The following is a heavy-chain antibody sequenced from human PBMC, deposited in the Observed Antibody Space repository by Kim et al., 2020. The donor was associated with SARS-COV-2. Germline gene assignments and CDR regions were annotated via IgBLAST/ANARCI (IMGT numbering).Heavy chain of an antibody. D-gene: IGHD6-19*01. J-gene: IGHJ6*02. V-gene: IGHV3-30*18. CDR1: GFTFISYG. Sequence: GGSLRLSCADSGFTFISYGMHWVRQAPGKGLEWVAVISYDGSNKDYADSVKGRFTISRDNSKNTLYLQMNSLRAEDTAVYYCAKDRTGGPARSGWSYYYYGMDVWGQGTTVTVSS. CDR2: ISYDGSNK. CDR3: AKDRTGGPARSGWSYYYYGMDV.